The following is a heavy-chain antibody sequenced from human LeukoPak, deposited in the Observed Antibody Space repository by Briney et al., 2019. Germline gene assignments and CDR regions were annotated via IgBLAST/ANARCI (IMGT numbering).Heavy chain of an antibody. J-gene: IGHJ3*02. CDR1: GFTVSSNY. Sequence: GGSLRLSCAASGFTVSSNYMSWVRQAPGKGLEWVSVIYSGGSTYYADSVKGRFTISRDNAKNSLYLQMNSLRAEDTAMYFCARDRAIDIRAYDIWGQGTMVTVSS. CDR2: IYSGGST. D-gene: IGHD5-12*01. CDR3: ARDRAIDIRAYDI. V-gene: IGHV3-53*01.